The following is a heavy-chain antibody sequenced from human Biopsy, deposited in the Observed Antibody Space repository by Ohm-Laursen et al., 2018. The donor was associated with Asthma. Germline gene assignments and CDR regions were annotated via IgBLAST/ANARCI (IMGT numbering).Heavy chain of an antibody. CDR2: IDPNSGGT. J-gene: IGHJ4*02. V-gene: IGHV1-2*06. CDR1: GYTFTGYY. CDR3: SRNKIEDGIYFDN. Sequence: SSVKVSCKASGYTFTGYYMHWVRQAPGQGLEWMGRIDPNSGGTNYAQKFLGRVTMTRDTSVNTAFMVLSRLRSDDTAVYYCSRNKIEDGIYFDNWGQGTLVTVSS. D-gene: IGHD5-24*01.